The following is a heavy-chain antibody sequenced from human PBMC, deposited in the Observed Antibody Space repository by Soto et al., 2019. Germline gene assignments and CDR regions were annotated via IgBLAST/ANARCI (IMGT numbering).Heavy chain of an antibody. V-gene: IGHV1-24*01. J-gene: IGHJ4*01. CDR3: AAIQHSYY. CDR2: FNPEYGET. D-gene: IGHD6-13*01. CDR1: GNTLTKLY. Sequence: ASVKVSCKVYGNTLTKLYIHWVRQAPGKGLEWMGGFNPEYGETVYARKFKGTVTMTEDTSTDTAYMELSSLRSEDTAVYYCAAIQHSYYWG.